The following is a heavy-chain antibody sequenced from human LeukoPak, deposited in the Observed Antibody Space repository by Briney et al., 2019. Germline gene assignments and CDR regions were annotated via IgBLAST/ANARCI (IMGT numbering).Heavy chain of an antibody. CDR2: INPSGGNT. Sequence: ASVKVSCQASEYTFTLYSMHWVRQAPGQGLEWMGIINPSGGNTNYAQKFQGRLTMTRDTSTSTVYMELSSLRSEDTAVYYCARAPGLSHFDCDFWGQGTLVTVSS. CDR1: EYTFTLYS. J-gene: IGHJ4*02. V-gene: IGHV1-46*01. D-gene: IGHD2-21*01. CDR3: ARAPGLSHFDCDF.